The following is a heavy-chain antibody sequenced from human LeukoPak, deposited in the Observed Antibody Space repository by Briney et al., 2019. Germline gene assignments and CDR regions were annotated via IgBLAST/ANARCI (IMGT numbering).Heavy chain of an antibody. CDR2: IYPDESDT. V-gene: IGHV5-51*01. J-gene: IGHJ4*02. CDR3: ARVVSRSIELSDKLPDY. Sequence: GESLKISCQGSGYIFANFWVAWIRQTPGKGLVWMGMIYPDESDTKYSPSSQGQVTTSVDKASNTAYLQWSSLKASDTAMYFCARVVSRSIELSDKLPDYWGQGTLVTVSS. D-gene: IGHD2/OR15-2a*01. CDR1: GYIFANFW.